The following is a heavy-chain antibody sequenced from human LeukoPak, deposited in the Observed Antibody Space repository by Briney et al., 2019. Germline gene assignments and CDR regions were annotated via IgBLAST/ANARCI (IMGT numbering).Heavy chain of an antibody. CDR1: GGSFSGYY. CDR3: AKSNGYGLIDI. CDR2: IDHGGST. V-gene: IGHV4-34*01. J-gene: IGHJ3*02. Sequence: SETLSLTCAVYGGSFSGYYWTWIRQPPGKGLEWIGEIDHGGSTNYNPSLKSRVTISLDTSRNQFSLKLNSVTAADTAVYYCAKSNGYGLIDIWGQGTMVTVSS. D-gene: IGHD3-10*01.